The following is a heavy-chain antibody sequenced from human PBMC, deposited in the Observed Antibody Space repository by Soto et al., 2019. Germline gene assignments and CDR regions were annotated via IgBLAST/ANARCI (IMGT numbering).Heavy chain of an antibody. CDR3: ESPLDFGGNSGLDY. J-gene: IGHJ4*02. D-gene: IGHD2-21*02. Sequence: QVQLVESGGGVVQPGRSLGLSCEASGFTFSSYAMHWVRQAPGKGLEWVAVISYDGSNKYYADSVKGRFTISRDNSENTLYLQMNSLRAEDTAVYYCESPLDFGGNSGLDYWGQGTLVTVSS. V-gene: IGHV3-30-3*01. CDR2: ISYDGSNK. CDR1: GFTFSSYA.